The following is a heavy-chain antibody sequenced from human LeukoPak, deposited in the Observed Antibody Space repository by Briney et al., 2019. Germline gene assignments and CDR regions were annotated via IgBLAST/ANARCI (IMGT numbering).Heavy chain of an antibody. Sequence: GGSLRLSCAASGFTFSSYAMSWVRQAPGRGLEWVSSITGSGGSTYYADSVKGRFTISRDNSKNTLFLQMNSLRAEDTAVYYCAKAKYGNGLYCFDYWGQGTLVSASS. CDR2: ITGSGGST. CDR1: GFTFSSYA. J-gene: IGHJ4*02. V-gene: IGHV3-23*01. D-gene: IGHD2/OR15-2a*01. CDR3: AKAKYGNGLYCFDY.